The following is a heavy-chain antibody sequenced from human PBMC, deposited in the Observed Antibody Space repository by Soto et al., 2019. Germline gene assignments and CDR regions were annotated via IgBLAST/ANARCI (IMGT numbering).Heavy chain of an antibody. D-gene: IGHD2-21*01. CDR1: GFTFSNYG. V-gene: IGHV3-33*01. J-gene: IGHJ4*02. CDR3: ARGLHSLFDY. Sequence: GGSLRLSCAASGFTFSNYGMHWVRQAPGKGLGWVAVIWYDGNNKYYADSVKGRFTISRDNSNNTIYVQMTSLRAEDTAVYYCARGLHSLFDYWGQGTLVTVSS. CDR2: IWYDGNNK.